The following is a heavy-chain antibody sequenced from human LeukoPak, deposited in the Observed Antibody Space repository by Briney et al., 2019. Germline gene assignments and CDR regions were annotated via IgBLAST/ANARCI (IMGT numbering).Heavy chain of an antibody. D-gene: IGHD3-10*01. V-gene: IGHV4-38-2*01. CDR2: IYNIGIT. Sequence: SETLSLTCGVSGYSISRGYYWAWIRQPPGKGLEWIGTIYNIGITYYTPSLGSRVTISVDTSKNEFSLTLKSVTAADTAVYYCARAGWIITSGIDYWGQGALVTVSS. J-gene: IGHJ4*02. CDR1: GYSISRGYY. CDR3: ARAGWIITSGIDY.